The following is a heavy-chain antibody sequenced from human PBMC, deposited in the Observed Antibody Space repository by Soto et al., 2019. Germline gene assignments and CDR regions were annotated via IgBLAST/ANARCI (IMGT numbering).Heavy chain of an antibody. Sequence: PSETLPLTCAVSGGSITSANWWTWVRQPPGGRLEWIGEVSDSGITNYKPSLKSRVTMSVDKSKNDVSLKLTSVTAADTAVYYCARVLRGWFDPWGQGTPVTVSS. CDR1: GGSITSANW. CDR2: VSDSGIT. V-gene: IGHV4-4*02. J-gene: IGHJ5*02. CDR3: ARVLRGWFDP.